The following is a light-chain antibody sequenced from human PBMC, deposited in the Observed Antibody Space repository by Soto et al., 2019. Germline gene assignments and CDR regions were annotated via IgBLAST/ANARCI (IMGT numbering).Light chain of an antibody. V-gene: IGKV3-15*01. CDR1: QSMGSN. Sequence: EIVFTQYPGTLSLSQGERATLSCRAIQSMGSNVAWYQQKPGQAPRLLIYGASTRATGIPARFSGSGSGTEFTLTISSLQSEDFAVYYCQQYNNWPPTWTLGQGTKVDIK. CDR3: QQYNNWPPTWT. CDR2: GAS. J-gene: IGKJ1*01.